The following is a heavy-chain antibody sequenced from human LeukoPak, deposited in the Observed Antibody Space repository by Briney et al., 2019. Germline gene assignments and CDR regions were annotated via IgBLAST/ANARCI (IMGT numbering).Heavy chain of an antibody. CDR3: AKDPYSWIYGLYYMDF. CDR1: GFTFSSYA. J-gene: IGHJ6*03. V-gene: IGHV3-23*01. CDR2: ISGSGGST. Sequence: GGSLRLSCAASGFTFSSYAMSWVRQAPGKGLEWVSAISGSGGSTYYADSVKGRFTISRDNSKNTLYLQMNSLRAEDTAVYYCAKDPYSWIYGLYYMDFWGTGTTVTVSS. D-gene: IGHD1-26*01.